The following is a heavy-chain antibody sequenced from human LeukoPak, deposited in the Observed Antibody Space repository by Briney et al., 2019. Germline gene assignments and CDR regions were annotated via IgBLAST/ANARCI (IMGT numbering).Heavy chain of an antibody. Sequence: GGSLRLSCAASGFTFSSYSMNWVRQAPGKGLEWVSSISSSSSYIYYADSVKGRFTISRDNAKNSLYLQMNSLRAEDTAVYYCARGQGPGAFDIWGQGTMVIVSS. CDR1: GFTFSSYS. V-gene: IGHV3-21*01. CDR2: ISSSSSYI. CDR3: ARGQGPGAFDI. J-gene: IGHJ3*02.